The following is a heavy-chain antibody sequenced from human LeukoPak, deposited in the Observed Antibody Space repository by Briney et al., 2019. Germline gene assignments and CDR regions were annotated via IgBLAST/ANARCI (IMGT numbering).Heavy chain of an antibody. Sequence: PGGSLRLSCSASGFTFTNYAMTWVRQAPGKGLEWVSAISNSGGITDYGDSVKGRFTISRDNSENTLYLQMNRLRAEDTAVYYCARRRNAYRMDHYWGQGTLVTVSS. J-gene: IGHJ4*02. CDR1: GFTFTNYA. D-gene: IGHD5-24*01. CDR3: ARRRNAYRMDHY. V-gene: IGHV3-23*01. CDR2: ISNSGGIT.